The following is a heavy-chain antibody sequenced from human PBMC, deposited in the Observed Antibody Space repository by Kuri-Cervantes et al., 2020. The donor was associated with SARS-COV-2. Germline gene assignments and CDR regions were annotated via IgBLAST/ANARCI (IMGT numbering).Heavy chain of an antibody. D-gene: IGHD2-21*01. V-gene: IGHV3-30*02. CDR1: GFTFSSYG. Sequence: LSHTCAASGFTFSSYGMHWVRQAPGKGLEWVGFIRYDGSNKYYADSVKGRFTISRDNSKNTLYLQMNSLRAEDTAVYYCARDEKRWGSGADAFDIWGQGTMVTVSS. CDR3: ARDEKRWGSGADAFDI. J-gene: IGHJ3*02. CDR2: IRYDGSNK.